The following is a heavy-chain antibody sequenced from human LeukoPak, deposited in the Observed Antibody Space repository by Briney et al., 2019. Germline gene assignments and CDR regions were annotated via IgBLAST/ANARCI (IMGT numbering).Heavy chain of an antibody. CDR2: IRSKAYSVTT. J-gene: IGHJ6*03. V-gene: IGHV3-49*05. CDR3: TSAPAGYDYYYYMDV. D-gene: IGHD6-13*01. CDR1: GFPFGDYA. Sequence: KPGRSLRLSCKASGFPFGDYAMSWFRQAPGKGLEWVGFIRSKAYSVTTEYAASVKGRFTISRDDSKSIAYLQMHSLKTEDTAVYYATSAPAGYDYYYYMDVWGKGTTVTVSS.